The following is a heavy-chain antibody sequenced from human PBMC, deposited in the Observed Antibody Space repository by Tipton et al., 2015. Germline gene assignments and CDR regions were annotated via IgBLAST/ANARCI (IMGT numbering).Heavy chain of an antibody. CDR1: GFNVTTNY. CDR3: AREYYGLLTGYYFDY. CDR2: VYTGGNT. V-gene: IGHV3-53*01. J-gene: IGHJ4*01. Sequence: VQLVQSGGDLVQPGGSLRLSCAASGFNVTTNYMSWVRQAPGGGLEWVSRVYTGGNTQYADSVRGRFTISRDTSKNMVYLQMNNMRTDDTAVYYCAREYYGLLTGYYFDYWGQGTLVTVSS. D-gene: IGHD3/OR15-3a*01.